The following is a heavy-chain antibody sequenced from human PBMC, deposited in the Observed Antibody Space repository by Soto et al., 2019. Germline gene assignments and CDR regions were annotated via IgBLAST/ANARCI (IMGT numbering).Heavy chain of an antibody. V-gene: IGHV1-8*01. CDR3: ARAIGITIFGVVIHYYYYGMDV. D-gene: IGHD3-3*01. CDR1: GYTFTSCD. J-gene: IGHJ6*02. Sequence: GASVKVSCKASGYTFTSCDIDWVRQATGQGLEWMGWMNPNSGNTGYAQKFQGRVTMTRNTSISTAYMELSSLRSEDTAVYYCARAIGITIFGVVIHYYYYGMDVWGQGTTVTVSS. CDR2: MNPNSGNT.